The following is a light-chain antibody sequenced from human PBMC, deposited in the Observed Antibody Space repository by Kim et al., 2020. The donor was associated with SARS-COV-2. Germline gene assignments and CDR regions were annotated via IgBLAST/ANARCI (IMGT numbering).Light chain of an antibody. CDR3: QKYNNVPLT. CDR2: DAG. J-gene: IGKJ4*01. CDR1: QDISNY. V-gene: IGKV1-33*01. Sequence: ASVGDRVTITCQASQDISNYLDWYQQKPGKAPKLLIYDAGNLGTGVPSRFSGSGSGTDFTLTISSLQPEDIATYYCQKYNNVPLTFGGGTKVDIK.